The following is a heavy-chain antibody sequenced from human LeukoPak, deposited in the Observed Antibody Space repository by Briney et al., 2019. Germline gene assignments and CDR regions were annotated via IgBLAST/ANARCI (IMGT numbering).Heavy chain of an antibody. Sequence: SETLSLTCTVSGGSIRSYYWSWLRQPPGKGLEWLGYIYYSGSTNYNPSLKSRVTISVDTSKNQFSLKLSSVTAADTAVYYCARLGNCSGGSCLYDYWGQGTLVTVSS. CDR1: GGSIRSYY. CDR3: ARLGNCSGGSCLYDY. J-gene: IGHJ4*02. D-gene: IGHD2-15*01. V-gene: IGHV4-59*08. CDR2: IYYSGST.